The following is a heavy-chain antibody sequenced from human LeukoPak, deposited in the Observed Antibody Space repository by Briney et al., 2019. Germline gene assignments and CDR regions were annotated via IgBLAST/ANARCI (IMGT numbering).Heavy chain of an antibody. CDR1: GFTVSSNY. Sequence: PGGSLRLSCAASGFTVSSNYMNWVRQPPAKGLEWVSVIYTVGNTDYADSVKGRFTISRDNSKNTLYLQMNSLRAEDTAVYYCARDGSGSDAFDIWGQGTMVTVSS. CDR3: ARDGSGSDAFDI. CDR2: IYTVGNT. D-gene: IGHD6-19*01. J-gene: IGHJ3*02. V-gene: IGHV3-66*01.